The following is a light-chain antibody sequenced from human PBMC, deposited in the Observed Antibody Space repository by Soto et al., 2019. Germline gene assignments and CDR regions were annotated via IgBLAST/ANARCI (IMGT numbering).Light chain of an antibody. V-gene: IGKV3-20*01. CDR2: GAS. CDR3: QQYGSSPRIT. CDR1: QTVSSNF. Sequence: EMVLTQSPDTLSXSXGXXXTXXXRASQTVSSNFLAWYQQRPGQAPRLLIYGASSRAAGIPDRFSRSGSGTDFTLTITSLEPEDFAVYYCQQYGSSPRITFGQGTRLEIK. J-gene: IGKJ5*01.